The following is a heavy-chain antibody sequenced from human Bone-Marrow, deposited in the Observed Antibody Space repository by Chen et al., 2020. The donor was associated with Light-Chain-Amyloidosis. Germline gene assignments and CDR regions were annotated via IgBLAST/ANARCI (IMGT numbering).Heavy chain of an antibody. V-gene: IGHV3-33*01. CDR1: GFRFSTYG. D-gene: IGHD2-2*01. J-gene: IGHJ3*01. Sequence: QAQLVESGGGVVQPGRSLRLSCAASGFRFSTYGMHWVCQAPGKRLEWVAVIYHDGSHQYYAETVKGRFIISRDNSKNRLYLQMNSLRVEDAAVYYCAREDGYCSSTSCYPGACDVWGQGTMVTVSS. CDR3: AREDGYCSSTSCYPGACDV. CDR2: IYHDGSHQ.